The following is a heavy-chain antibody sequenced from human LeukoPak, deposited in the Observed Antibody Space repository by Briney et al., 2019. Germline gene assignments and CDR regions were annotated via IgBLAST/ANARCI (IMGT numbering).Heavy chain of an antibody. CDR3: AKPISGGLAVTADWFHP. Sequence: GGSLRLSCAASGFAFNVYAMSWLRQPPGKGLEWFSTINANSGTTSYAASVRGRFSISRDNSKSTLYLQLSTLRADDTATYYCAKPISGGLAVTADWFHPWGQGTLVVVSS. D-gene: IGHD6-19*01. CDR2: INANSGTT. V-gene: IGHV3-23*01. J-gene: IGHJ5*01. CDR1: GFAFNVYA.